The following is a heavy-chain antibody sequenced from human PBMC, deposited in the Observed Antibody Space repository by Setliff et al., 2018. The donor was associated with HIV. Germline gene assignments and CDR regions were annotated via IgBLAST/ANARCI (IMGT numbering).Heavy chain of an antibody. J-gene: IGHJ5*02. Sequence: ASVKVSCKASGYSFTGYHMHWVRQAPGQGLGWMGWINPNSGGTNYAQKFRGRVTMTRDTSISTAYMELSSLTSDDTAIYYCARDMFEIWERSLAKGDEFDPWGQGSLVTVSS. CDR2: INPNSGGT. V-gene: IGHV1-2*02. CDR3: ARDMFEIWERSLAKGDEFDP. D-gene: IGHD3-10*02. CDR1: GYSFTGYH.